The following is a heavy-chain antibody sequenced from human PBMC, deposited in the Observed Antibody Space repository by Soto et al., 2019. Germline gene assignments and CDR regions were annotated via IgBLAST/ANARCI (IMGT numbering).Heavy chain of an antibody. D-gene: IGHD5-12*01. V-gene: IGHV1-18*01. CDR1: GYTFINYH. Sequence: QVQLVQSGGEVKKPGASVTVSCKASGYTFINYHITWVRQAPGQGLEWMAWINTYNGMTDYAQRFQGRVTMTRDIFTSTAYMELRNLGSDDTAVYFCAKSPRGEMATDCGQGTLVTVSS. CDR2: INTYNGMT. CDR3: AKSPRGEMATD. J-gene: IGHJ4*02.